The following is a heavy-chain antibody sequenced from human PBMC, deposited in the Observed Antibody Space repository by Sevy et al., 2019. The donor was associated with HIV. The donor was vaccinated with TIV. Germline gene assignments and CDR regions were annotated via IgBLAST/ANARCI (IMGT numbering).Heavy chain of an antibody. V-gene: IGHV3-30*02. CDR1: GFTFSNHG. CDR2: IRYDGSNE. D-gene: IGHD2-8*02. Sequence: GGSLRLSCAASGFTFSNHGMHWVRQAPGKGLEWVAFIRYDGSNEYYGDSVKGRFTISRDNSKNTLYLQMNSLRPEDMAVYYCAKDRKVLLVVYAIPFDVFDIWGQGTMVTVSS. CDR3: AKDRKVLLVVYAIPFDVFDI. J-gene: IGHJ3*02.